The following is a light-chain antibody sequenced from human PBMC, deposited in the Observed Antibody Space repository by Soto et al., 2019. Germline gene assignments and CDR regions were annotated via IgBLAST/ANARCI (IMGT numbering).Light chain of an antibody. CDR1: TSDVGGYNY. Sequence: QSVLTQPPSASGSPGQSVTISCTGTTSDVGGYNYVSWYQQHPGKAPKLMIYEVSKRPSGVPDRFAGSKSGNTASLTVSGLQADDEDDYYCSSYAGSNNLVFGGGTKVTVL. J-gene: IGLJ2*01. CDR2: EVS. CDR3: SSYAGSNNLV. V-gene: IGLV2-8*01.